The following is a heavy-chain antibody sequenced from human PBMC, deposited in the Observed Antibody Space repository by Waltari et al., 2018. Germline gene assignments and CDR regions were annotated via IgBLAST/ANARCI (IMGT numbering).Heavy chain of an antibody. V-gene: IGHV3-7*01. CDR1: GFTFSRYW. CDR3: AKRGPKTETNYYFDY. Sequence: EVQLVESEGGLVQTGGSLRLSCAASGFTFSRYWMTWVRQAPGKGLEWVANINQDGSVKYYVDSVKGRFTISRDNAKNSLYLQMNSLRAEDTAVYYCAKRGPKTETNYYFDYWGQGTLVTVSS. CDR2: INQDGSVK. J-gene: IGHJ4*02.